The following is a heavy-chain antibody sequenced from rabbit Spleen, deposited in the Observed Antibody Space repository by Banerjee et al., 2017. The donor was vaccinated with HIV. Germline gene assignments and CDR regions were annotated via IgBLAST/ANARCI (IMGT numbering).Heavy chain of an antibody. D-gene: IGHD1-1*01. CDR2: IYTGSSGST. Sequence: QSLEESGGDLVKPGASLTLTCTASGFSFSSRYWICWVRQAPGKGLEWIACIYTGSSGSTYYASWAKGRFTISQASSTKVTLQMTSLTAADTATYFCARDLVAVIGWNFSLWGPGTLVTVS. CDR3: ARDLVAVIGWNFSL. V-gene: IGHV1S40*01. J-gene: IGHJ4*01. CDR1: GFSFSSRYW.